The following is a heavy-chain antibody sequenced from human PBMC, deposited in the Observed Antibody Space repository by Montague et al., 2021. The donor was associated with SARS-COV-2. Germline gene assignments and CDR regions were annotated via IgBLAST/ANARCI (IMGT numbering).Heavy chain of an antibody. J-gene: IGHJ4*02. CDR3: AKDLITNSIY. D-gene: IGHD3-22*01. Sequence: SLILSCAASGFTFSSYAMSWVRQAPGKGLEWVSVIYSGGSSTYYXDSVKGRFTISRDNSKNTLYLQMNSLRAEDTAVYYCAKDLITNSIYWGQGTLVTVSS. CDR1: GFTFSSYA. CDR2: IYSGGSST. V-gene: IGHV3-23*03.